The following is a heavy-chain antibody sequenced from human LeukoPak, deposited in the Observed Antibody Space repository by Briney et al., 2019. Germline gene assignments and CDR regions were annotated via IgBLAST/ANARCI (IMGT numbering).Heavy chain of an antibody. CDR1: GGTFSSYA. Sequence: GASVKVSCKASGGTFSSYAISWVRQAPGQGLEWMGRIVPILGIANYAQMFQGRVTITADKSTSTAYMELSSLRSEDTAVYYCARVRRSSWYLIDYCGQGTLVTVSS. V-gene: IGHV1-69*04. D-gene: IGHD6-13*01. J-gene: IGHJ4*02. CDR2: IVPILGIA. CDR3: ARVRRSSWYLIDY.